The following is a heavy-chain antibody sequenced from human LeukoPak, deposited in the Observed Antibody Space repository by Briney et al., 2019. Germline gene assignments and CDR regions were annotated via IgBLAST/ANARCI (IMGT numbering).Heavy chain of an antibody. CDR2: ISDGESP. J-gene: IGHJ1*01. Sequence: SETLSFTCSVSGGSISYYYWSWIRQFPGKGLEWIGYISDGESPDYNPSLQSRVTIYVDSSKNQFFLNLTSVTAADTAVYYCAQDRFSFVHWGQGTLVTVSS. CDR1: GGSISYYY. CDR3: AQDRFSFVH. D-gene: IGHD2-2*01. V-gene: IGHV4-59*01.